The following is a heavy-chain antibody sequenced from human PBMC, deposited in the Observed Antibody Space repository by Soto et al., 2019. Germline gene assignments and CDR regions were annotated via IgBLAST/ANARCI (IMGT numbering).Heavy chain of an antibody. D-gene: IGHD1-20*01. V-gene: IGHV3-23*01. CDR3: AKPPDYNWNDY. J-gene: IGHJ4*02. Sequence: EVQLLESGGGLVQPGGFLRLSCAASGFTFSSYAMSWVRQAPGKGLEWISAVSPSGGSTYYADSVKGRFTISRDNSKDTLYLQMNNLRAEDTAVYYCAKPPDYNWNDYWGQGTLVTVSS. CDR1: GFTFSSYA. CDR2: VSPSGGST.